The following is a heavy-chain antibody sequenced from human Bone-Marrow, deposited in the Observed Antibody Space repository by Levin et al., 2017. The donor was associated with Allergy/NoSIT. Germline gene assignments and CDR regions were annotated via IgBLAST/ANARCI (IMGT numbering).Heavy chain of an antibody. CDR1: GFPFSSYG. D-gene: IGHD2-15*01. V-gene: IGHV3-23*01. CDR2: ISGSGGNT. J-gene: IGHJ4*02. Sequence: LSLTCAASGFPFSSYGMIWVRQAPGKGLEWVSGISGSGGNTYSAKSVKGRFTISRDNSNNTVYLQMNTLRAEDTAVYYCAKVRSAVVVAAANYWGQGTLVTVSS. CDR3: AKVRSAVVVAAANY.